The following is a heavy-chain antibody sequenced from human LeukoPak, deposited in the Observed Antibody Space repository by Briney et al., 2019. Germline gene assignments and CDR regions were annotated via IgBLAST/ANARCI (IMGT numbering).Heavy chain of an antibody. D-gene: IGHD5-12*01. CDR2: INPNSGGT. Sequence: GASVKVSCKASGYTFTGYYMHWVRQAPGQGLEWMGWINPNSGGTNYAQKFQGRVTMTRDTSISTAYMELSRLRSDDTAVYYCARVGYSGCEDKPWQHWGQGTLVTVSS. J-gene: IGHJ1*01. V-gene: IGHV1-2*02. CDR1: GYTFTGYY. CDR3: ARVGYSGCEDKPWQH.